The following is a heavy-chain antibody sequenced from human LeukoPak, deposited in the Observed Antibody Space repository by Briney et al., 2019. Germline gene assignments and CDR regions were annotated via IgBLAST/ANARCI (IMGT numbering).Heavy chain of an antibody. Sequence: GGSLRLSCAASGFTFSSYAMSWVRQAPGKGLEWVSAISGSGGSTYYADSVKGRFTISRDNSKNTLYLQMNSLRAEDTAVYYCAKDVPSGVVVITPGGMDVWGQGTTVTVSS. CDR3: AKDVPSGVVVITPGGMDV. CDR1: GFTFSSYA. D-gene: IGHD3-22*01. J-gene: IGHJ6*02. CDR2: ISGSGGST. V-gene: IGHV3-23*01.